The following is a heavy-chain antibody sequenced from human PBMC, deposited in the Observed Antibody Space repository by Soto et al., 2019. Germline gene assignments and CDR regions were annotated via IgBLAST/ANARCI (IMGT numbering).Heavy chain of an antibody. Sequence: SETLSLTCAVSGGSISSSNWWSWVRQPPGKGLEWIGEIYHSGSTNYNPSLKSRVTISVDKSKNQFSLKLGSVTAADTAVYYCARGRSENILTGYYYYGMDVWGQGTTVTVSS. V-gene: IGHV4-4*02. CDR3: ARGRSENILTGYYYYGMDV. D-gene: IGHD3-9*01. CDR2: IYHSGST. CDR1: GGSISSSNW. J-gene: IGHJ6*02.